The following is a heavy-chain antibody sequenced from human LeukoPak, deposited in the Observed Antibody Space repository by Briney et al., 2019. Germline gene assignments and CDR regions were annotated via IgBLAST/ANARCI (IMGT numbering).Heavy chain of an antibody. V-gene: IGHV3-48*04. CDR3: ARKAQTGSHSGPFDI. Sequence: PGGSLRLSCAASGFTFSSHAMNWVRQAPGKGLEWISSISTVSLTIKYADFVSGQFTISRDNAEHLLFLQMNSLRAEDTAVYYCARKAQTGSHSGPFDIWGQGTLVTVSS. CDR1: GFTFSSHA. D-gene: IGHD1-26*01. J-gene: IGHJ3*02. CDR2: ISTVSLTI.